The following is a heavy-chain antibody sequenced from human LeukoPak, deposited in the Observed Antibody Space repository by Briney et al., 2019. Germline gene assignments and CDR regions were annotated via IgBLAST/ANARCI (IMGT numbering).Heavy chain of an antibody. Sequence: PSQTLSLTCTVSGGSISSGSYCWSWIRQPPGRGLEWIGHIHTSGSTNYNPSLKSRVTMSVDTSKNQFSLKLSSVTAADTAVYYCARDRNYYAPRASDIWGQGTMVTVSS. CDR3: ARDRNYYAPRASDI. D-gene: IGHD3-10*01. V-gene: IGHV4-61*09. CDR1: GGSISSGSYC. J-gene: IGHJ3*02. CDR2: IHTSGST.